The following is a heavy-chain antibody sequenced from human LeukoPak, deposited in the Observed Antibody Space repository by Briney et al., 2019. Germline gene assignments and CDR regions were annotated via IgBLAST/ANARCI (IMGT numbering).Heavy chain of an antibody. CDR3: AKGAHNYYDILTGYYG. Sequence: GGSLRLSCAASGFTFRSYAMSWVRQAPGKGLEWVSAISGSGGSTYYADSVKGRFTISRDNSKNTLYLQMNSLRAEDTAVYYCAKGAHNYYDILTGYYGWGQGTLVTVSS. V-gene: IGHV3-23*01. J-gene: IGHJ4*02. D-gene: IGHD3-9*01. CDR2: ISGSGGST. CDR1: GFTFRSYA.